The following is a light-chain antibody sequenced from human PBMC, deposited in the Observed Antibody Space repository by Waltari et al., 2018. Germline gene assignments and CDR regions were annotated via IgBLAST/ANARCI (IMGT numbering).Light chain of an antibody. CDR1: DLEDYY. CDR2: QDT. V-gene: IGLV3-1*01. Sequence: SYKLTQPPSLSVSQGQTASITCSGDDLEDYYVAWYQQRPGQSPVLLIYQDTKRPSGIPERFSGSNSGNTATLTIRETQTIDDADYYCQAWDNSAVVFGGGTTLTVL. J-gene: IGLJ2*01. CDR3: QAWDNSAVV.